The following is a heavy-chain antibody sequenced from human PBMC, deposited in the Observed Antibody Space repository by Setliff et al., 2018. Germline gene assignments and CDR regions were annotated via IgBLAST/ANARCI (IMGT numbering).Heavy chain of an antibody. D-gene: IGHD3-22*01. V-gene: IGHV1-3*01. Sequence: ASVKVSCKASGYIFTYYAIHWVRQAPGQRLEWMGWINAGNGNTKYSQKFQGRVTITRDTSASTAYMELSSLTSEDTAVYYRARRPYDSSGYFNYWGQGTLVTVSS. J-gene: IGHJ4*02. CDR3: ARRPYDSSGYFNY. CDR2: INAGNGNT. CDR1: GYIFTYYA.